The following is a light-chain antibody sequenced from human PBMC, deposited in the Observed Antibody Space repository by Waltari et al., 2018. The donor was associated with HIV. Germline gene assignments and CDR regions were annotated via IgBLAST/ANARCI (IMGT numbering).Light chain of an antibody. CDR3: SSYRNSRTWV. CDR2: EVS. Sequence: QSALTQPASVSGSPGQWITISCTGTNSDIGVYNFVSWDQQHPGKAPTLIIFEVSKRPSGVSGCFSGSKSGNTASLTISGLQAEDEADYYCSSYRNSRTWVFGGGTKLTVL. J-gene: IGLJ3*02. CDR1: NSDIGVYNF. V-gene: IGLV2-14*01.